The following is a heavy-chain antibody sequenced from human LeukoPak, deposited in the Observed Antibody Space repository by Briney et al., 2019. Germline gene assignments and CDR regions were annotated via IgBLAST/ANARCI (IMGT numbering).Heavy chain of an antibody. J-gene: IGHJ6*03. CDR3: ARCPVTTNYYYYYYMDV. V-gene: IGHV1-69*02. CDR2: IIPILGIA. Sequence: ASVKVSCKASGGTFSSYTISWVRQAPGQGLEWMGRIIPILGIANYAQKFQGRVTITADKSTSTAYMELSSLRSEDTAVYYCARCPVTTNYYYYYYMDVWGKGTTVTVSS. CDR1: GGTFSSYT. D-gene: IGHD1-14*01.